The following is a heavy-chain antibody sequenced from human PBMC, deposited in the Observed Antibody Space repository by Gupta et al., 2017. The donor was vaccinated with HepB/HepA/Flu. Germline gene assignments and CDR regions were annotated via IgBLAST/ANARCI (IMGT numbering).Heavy chain of an antibody. CDR2: INPNIGGT. V-gene: IGHV1-2*04. D-gene: IGHD2-2*01. Sequence: QVQLVQSGAEVKKPGASVKVSCKASGYTFTGYYMHWVRQAPGQGLEWMGWINPNIGGTNYAQKFQGWVTMTRDTSISTAYMELSRLRSDDTAVYYCARAPHQPLYYYGMDVWGQGTTVTVSS. CDR3: ARAPHQPLYYYGMDV. J-gene: IGHJ6*02. CDR1: GYTFTGYY.